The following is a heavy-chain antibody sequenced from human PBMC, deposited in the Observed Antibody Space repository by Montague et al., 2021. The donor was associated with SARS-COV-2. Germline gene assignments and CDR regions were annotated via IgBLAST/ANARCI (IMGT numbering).Heavy chain of an antibody. J-gene: IGHJ6*02. D-gene: IGHD3-10*01. V-gene: IGHV4-34*01. Sequence: SETLSLTCAVYGGSFSDYYWAWIRQPPGKGLEWIGEINYSGHANYNPSLKSRVIMSLDTSRDEFSLKVNSVTAADTAVYYCALNYFRVRSWYGMDVWGQGTTVTVSS. CDR1: GGSFSDYY. CDR2: INYSGHA. CDR3: ALNYFRVRSWYGMDV.